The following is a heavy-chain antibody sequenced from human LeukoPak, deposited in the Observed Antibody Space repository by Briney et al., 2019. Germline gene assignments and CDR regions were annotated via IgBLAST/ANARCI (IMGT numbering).Heavy chain of an antibody. D-gene: IGHD7-27*01. CDR1: GFPFSSYA. Sequence: PGGSLRLSCAASGFPFSSYAMTWVRQAPGKGLEWVSAISGSAGSTYYADSVKGRFTISRDKSKNTLYLQMNSLRAEDTALYYCAKSSLGYGMDVWGQGTTVTVSS. CDR2: ISGSAGST. CDR3: AKSSLGYGMDV. J-gene: IGHJ6*02. V-gene: IGHV3-23*01.